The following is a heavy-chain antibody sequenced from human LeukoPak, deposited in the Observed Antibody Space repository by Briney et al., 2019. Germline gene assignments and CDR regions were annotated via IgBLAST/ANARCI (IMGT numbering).Heavy chain of an antibody. Sequence: SETLSLTCTVSGGSISTYYWSWIRQPPGKGLEWIGYIYSSGSTNYSPSVKSRVTISVDTSKNQFSLKLSSVTAADAAVYYCARRNQYCSGGSCYSHYDNWGQGTLVTVSS. D-gene: IGHD2-15*01. CDR2: IYSSGST. CDR1: GGSISTYY. CDR3: ARRNQYCSGGSCYSHYDN. V-gene: IGHV4-59*08. J-gene: IGHJ4*02.